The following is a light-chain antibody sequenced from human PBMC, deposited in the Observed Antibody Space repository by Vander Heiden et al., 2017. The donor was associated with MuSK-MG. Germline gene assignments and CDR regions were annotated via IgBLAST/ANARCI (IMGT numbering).Light chain of an antibody. J-gene: IGKJ1*01. Sequence: EIVLTQSPGTLSLSPGERATLSCRASQSITSGYVAWYIQRPGQPPRLLMYGTSRRASDTPVRFSGSGSGTDFSLTSSRLEPEDFAVYYCQQDSKSQTFGQGTKVEIK. CDR3: QQDSKSQT. V-gene: IGKV3-20*01. CDR2: GTS. CDR1: QSITSGY.